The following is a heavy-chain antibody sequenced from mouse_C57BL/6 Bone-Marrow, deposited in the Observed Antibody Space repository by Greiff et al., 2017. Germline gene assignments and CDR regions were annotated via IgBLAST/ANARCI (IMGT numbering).Heavy chain of an antibody. D-gene: IGHD1-1*01. CDR1: GFSLTSSG. Sequence: VKLMESGPGLVQPSQSLSITCPVSGFSLTSSGVHWVRQSPGKGLEWLGVIWRGGSTDYNAAFMSRLSITKDNSKSQVFFTMNSLQADDTAIYYCASTVVSDWYFHVWGTANTVTASS. V-gene: IGHV2-5*01. CDR2: IWRGGST. CDR3: ASTVVSDWYFHV. J-gene: IGHJ1*03.